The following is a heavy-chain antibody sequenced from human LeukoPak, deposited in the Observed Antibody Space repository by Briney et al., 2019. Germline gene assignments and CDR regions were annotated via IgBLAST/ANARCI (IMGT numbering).Heavy chain of an antibody. V-gene: IGHV4-39*01. CDR1: GGSISSRRSC. D-gene: IGHD3-10*01. J-gene: IGHJ6*02. CDR3: ARHGFGESPSYYYYGLDV. Sequence: SETLSLTCTVSGGSISSRRSCWGWIRQPPGKGLEWIGILYYSGSTYYNPSLKSRVTISVDTPKTQISLKLRSVTAADTAVYYCARHGFGESPSYYYYGLDVWGQGTTVTVSS. CDR2: LYYSGST.